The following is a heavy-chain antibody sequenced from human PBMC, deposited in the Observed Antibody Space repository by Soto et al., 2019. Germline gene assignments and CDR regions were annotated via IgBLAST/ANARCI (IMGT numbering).Heavy chain of an antibody. J-gene: IGHJ3*02. Sequence: EVQLLESGGGLVQPGGSLRLSCVASGFTLSNYAMSWVRQAPGKGLEWVSVIDGDGSAKFADSVKGRLTVSRDNSKNPLYLQMDSLRAEDMAIYYCAKDAVSYNGIYDPFDIWGRGTMVTVSS. V-gene: IGHV3-23*01. CDR1: GFTLSNYA. CDR2: IDGDGSA. D-gene: IGHD1-1*01. CDR3: AKDAVSYNGIYDPFDI.